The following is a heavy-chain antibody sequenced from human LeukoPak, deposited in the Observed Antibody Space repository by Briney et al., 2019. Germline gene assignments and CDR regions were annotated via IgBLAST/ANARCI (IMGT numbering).Heavy chain of an antibody. V-gene: IGHV4-39*01. CDR1: GGSISSSSYY. CDR3: ARQNSGYEYYYYYYMDV. CDR2: IYYSGST. D-gene: IGHD5-12*01. Sequence: SETLSLTCTVSGGSISSSSYYWGWIRQPPGEGLEWIGSIYYSGSTYYNPSLKSRVTISVDTSKNQFSLKLSSVTAADTAVYYCARQNSGYEYYYYYYMDVWGKGTTVTVSS. J-gene: IGHJ6*03.